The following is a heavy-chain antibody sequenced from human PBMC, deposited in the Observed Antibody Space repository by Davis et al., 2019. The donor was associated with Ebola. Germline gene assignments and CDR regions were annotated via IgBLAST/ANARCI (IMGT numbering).Heavy chain of an antibody. V-gene: IGHV4-59*01. CDR1: GGSISSYY. CDR3: ARGAGIVVVPAAISDYYGMDV. CDR2: IYYSGST. J-gene: IGHJ6*04. D-gene: IGHD2-2*01. Sequence: SETLSLTCTVSGGSISSYYWSWIRQPPGKGLEWIGYIYYSGSTNYNPSLKSRVTISVDTSKNQFSLKLSSVTAADTAVYYCARGAGIVVVPAAISDYYGMDVWGKGTTVTVSS.